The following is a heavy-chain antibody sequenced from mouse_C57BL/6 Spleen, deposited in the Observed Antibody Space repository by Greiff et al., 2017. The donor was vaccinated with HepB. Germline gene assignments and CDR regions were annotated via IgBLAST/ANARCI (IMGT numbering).Heavy chain of an antibody. V-gene: IGHV1-52*01. CDR1: GYTFTSYW. CDR2: IDPSDSET. J-gene: IGHJ1*03. CDR3: ARGRTVVAPLGYFGV. D-gene: IGHD1-1*01. Sequence: VQLQQPGAELVRPGSSVKLSCKASGYTFTSYWMHWVKQRPIQGLEWIGNIDPSDSETHYNQKFKDKATLTVDKSSSTAYMQLSSLTSEDSAVYYCARGRTVVAPLGYFGVGGRGTTVAVSS.